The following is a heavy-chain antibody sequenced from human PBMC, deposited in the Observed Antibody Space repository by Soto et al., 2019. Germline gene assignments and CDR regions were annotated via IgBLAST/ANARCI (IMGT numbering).Heavy chain of an antibody. CDR3: ARDPLYYYDSSGPPLDY. CDR2: ISSSSSYI. CDR1: GFTFSSYS. J-gene: IGHJ4*02. D-gene: IGHD3-22*01. Sequence: GGSLRLSCAASGFTFSSYSMNWVRQAPGKGLEWVSSISSSSSYIYYADSVKGRFTISRDNAKNSLYLQMNSLRAEDTAVYYCARDPLYYYDSSGPPLDYWGQGTLVTVSS. V-gene: IGHV3-21*01.